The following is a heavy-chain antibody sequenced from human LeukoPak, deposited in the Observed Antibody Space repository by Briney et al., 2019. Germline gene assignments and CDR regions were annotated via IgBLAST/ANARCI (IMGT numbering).Heavy chain of an antibody. Sequence: ASVKVSCKASGYTFTSYAMHWVRQAPGQRLEWMGWSNAGNGNTKYSQEFQGRVTITRDTSASTAYMELSSLRSEDTAVYYCARDRTGNGADAFDIWGQGTMVTVSS. J-gene: IGHJ3*02. CDR3: ARDRTGNGADAFDI. D-gene: IGHD1-1*01. V-gene: IGHV1-3*02. CDR2: SNAGNGNT. CDR1: GYTFTSYA.